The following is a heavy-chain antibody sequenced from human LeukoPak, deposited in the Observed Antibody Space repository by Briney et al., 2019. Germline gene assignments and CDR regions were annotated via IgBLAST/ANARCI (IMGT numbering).Heavy chain of an antibody. V-gene: IGHV5-51*01. D-gene: IGHD1-1*01. CDR1: GYSFNSYW. CDR3: ARIRLAHGTSAFDM. CDR2: IYPGDSDT. Sequence: GESLKISCKGSGYSFNSYWIGWVRQMPGKGLEWMGIIYPGDSDTRYSPSFQGQVTISVDKSITTAYLQWSSLKASDTAMYYCARIRLAHGTSAFDMWGQGTMVTVSS. J-gene: IGHJ3*02.